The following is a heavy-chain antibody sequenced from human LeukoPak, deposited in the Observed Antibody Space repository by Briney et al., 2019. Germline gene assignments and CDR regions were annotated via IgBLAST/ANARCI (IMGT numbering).Heavy chain of an antibody. J-gene: IGHJ1*01. Sequence: GGSLRLSCAASGFTFSSYGMHWVRQAPGKGLEWVAVISYDGSNKYYADSVKGRFTISRDNTKNSLYLQMNSLRVEDTAVYYCARDQNFQQWGQGTLVTVSS. CDR2: ISYDGSNK. V-gene: IGHV3-30*03. CDR1: GFTFSSYG. CDR3: ARDQNFQQ.